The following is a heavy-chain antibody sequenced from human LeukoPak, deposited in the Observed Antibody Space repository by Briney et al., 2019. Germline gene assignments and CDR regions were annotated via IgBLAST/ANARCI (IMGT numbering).Heavy chain of an antibody. CDR3: ARRPGEYGGNDFDY. J-gene: IGHJ4*02. D-gene: IGHD4/OR15-4a*01. CDR2: IYYTGST. Sequence: SETLSLTCTVSGGSISSRSDYWGWIRQPPGKGLEWIGSIYYTGSTHYNPSLKRRVTISVDPSKTQFSMKLSSVPAADTGVYYCARRPGEYGGNDFDYWGQGTLVTVSS. V-gene: IGHV4-39*01. CDR1: GGSISSRSDY.